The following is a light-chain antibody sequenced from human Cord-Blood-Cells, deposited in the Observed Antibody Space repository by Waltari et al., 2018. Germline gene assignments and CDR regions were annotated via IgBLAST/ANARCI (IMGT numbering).Light chain of an antibody. Sequence: QSALTQPASVSGSPGQSTPNPRTGTSRHVGGFNYVSWYQQHPGKAPKLMIYEVSNRPSGVSNRFSGSKSGNTASLTISGLQAEDEADYYCSSYTSSSTVVFGGGTKLTVL. V-gene: IGLV2-14*01. J-gene: IGLJ2*01. CDR2: EVS. CDR1: SRHVGGFNY. CDR3: SSYTSSSTVV.